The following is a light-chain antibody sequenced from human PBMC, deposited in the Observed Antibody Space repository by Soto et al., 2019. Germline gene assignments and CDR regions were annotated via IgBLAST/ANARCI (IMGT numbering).Light chain of an antibody. CDR3: SSYTNINTRACV. CDR2: EVI. V-gene: IGLV2-14*01. CDR1: SSDVGVYNY. Sequence: QSALTQPASVSGSPGQSITISCTATSSDVGVYNYVSWYQQYPGKAPKLMIYEVINRPSGISNRFSGSRSANTASLIISGLQAEDEADYYCSSYTNINTRACVFGTGTKLTVL. J-gene: IGLJ1*01.